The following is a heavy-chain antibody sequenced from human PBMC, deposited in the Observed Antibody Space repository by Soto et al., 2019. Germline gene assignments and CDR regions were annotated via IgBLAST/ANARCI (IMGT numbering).Heavy chain of an antibody. V-gene: IGHV3-74*01. CDR3: ARDLSRWLQFRPYYGMDV. CDR2: INSDGSST. CDR1: GFTFSSYW. J-gene: IGHJ6*02. D-gene: IGHD5-12*01. Sequence: GGSLRLSCAASGFTFSSYWMHWVRQAPGKGLVWVSRINSDGSSTSYADSVKGRFTISRDNAKNTLYLQMNSLRAEDTAVYYCARDLSRWLQFRPYYGMDVWGQGTTVTVSS.